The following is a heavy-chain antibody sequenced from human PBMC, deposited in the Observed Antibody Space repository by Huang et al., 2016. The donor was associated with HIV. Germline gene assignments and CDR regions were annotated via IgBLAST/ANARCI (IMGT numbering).Heavy chain of an antibody. CDR1: GTSMTSSTFC. V-gene: IGHV4-39*02. J-gene: IGHJ6*02. CDR2: VYFTGNT. D-gene: IGHD2-2*03. Sequence: QLRESGPVLVTPSETLSLTCSASGTSMTSSTFCWGWFHQHPGRGLECIGSVYFTGNTYYNPSIKSRSSISIDTANKHNSMRLTYVTAADTAVYFCARGVRSVNTGGPDGYYYRGLDIWGQGTTVSVSS. CDR3: ARGVRSVNTGGPDGYYYRGLDI.